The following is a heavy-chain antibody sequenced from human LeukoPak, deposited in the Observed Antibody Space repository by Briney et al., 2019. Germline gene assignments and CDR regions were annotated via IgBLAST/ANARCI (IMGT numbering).Heavy chain of an antibody. D-gene: IGHD3-3*01. Sequence: GGSLRLSCAASGFTFSSYAMSWIRQAPGKGLEWVSAISGSGGSTYYADSVKGRFTISRDNSKNTLYLQMNSLRAEDTAVYYCAKGGGVAYDFWSGYSDGAFDIWGQGTMVTVSP. CDR3: AKGGGVAYDFWSGYSDGAFDI. CDR1: GFTFSSYA. V-gene: IGHV3-23*01. J-gene: IGHJ3*02. CDR2: ISGSGGST.